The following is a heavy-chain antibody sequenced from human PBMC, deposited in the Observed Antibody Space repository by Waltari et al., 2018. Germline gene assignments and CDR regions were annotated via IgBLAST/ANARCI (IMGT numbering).Heavy chain of an antibody. J-gene: IGHJ4*02. CDR2: INHSGST. Sequence: QVQLQQWGAGLLKPSETLSLTCAVDGGSFSGYYWCWIRQPPGKGLEWIGKINHSGSTNYNPSLKSRVTISVDTSKNQFSLKLSSVTAADTAVYYCAREGTYYYDSSGYYFDYWGQGTLVTVSS. V-gene: IGHV4-34*01. CDR3: AREGTYYYDSSGYYFDY. CDR1: GGSFSGYY. D-gene: IGHD3-22*01.